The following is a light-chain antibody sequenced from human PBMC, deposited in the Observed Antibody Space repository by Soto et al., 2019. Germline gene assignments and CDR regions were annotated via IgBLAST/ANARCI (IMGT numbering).Light chain of an antibody. Sequence: EIVMTQSPATLSVSPGERATLSCRAIQSVSNNLAWYQQKPGQAPRLLIYGASTRATGIPARFSGSGSGTEFTLTISSLQSEDFAIFYCQQYNYWPETFGPGTKVDLK. V-gene: IGKV3-15*01. CDR1: QSVSNN. J-gene: IGKJ3*01. CDR2: GAS. CDR3: QQYNYWPET.